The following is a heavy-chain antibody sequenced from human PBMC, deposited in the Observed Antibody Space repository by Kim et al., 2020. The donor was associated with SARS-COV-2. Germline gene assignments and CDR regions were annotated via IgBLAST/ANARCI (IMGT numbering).Heavy chain of an antibody. CDR3: ADGPGVGADFLH. D-gene: IGHD3-10*01. V-gene: IGHV3-30*03. CDR2: IINDGSTD. J-gene: IGHJ1*01. CDR1: GITFSEYG. Sequence: GGSLRLSCEASGITFSEYGMHWVRQAPGQGLEWVAIIINDGSTDNSADSVQGRFTVSSDNSKNTLYLQMNSLTAEDTAVYFCADGPGVGADFLHWG.